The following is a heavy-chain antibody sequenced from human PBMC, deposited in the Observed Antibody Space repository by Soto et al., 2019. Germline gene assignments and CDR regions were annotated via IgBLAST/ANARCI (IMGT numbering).Heavy chain of an antibody. Sequence: SLKVSCKASGYTFTSCAMHWVRKTPEQRLEWMGWINAGNGNTKYSQKFQGRVTITRDTSASTAYMELSSLRSEDTAVYYCARKDYYGSGIYYFDYWGQGTLVTVSS. D-gene: IGHD3-10*01. CDR1: GYTFTSCA. J-gene: IGHJ4*02. V-gene: IGHV1-3*01. CDR2: INAGNGNT. CDR3: ARKDYYGSGIYYFDY.